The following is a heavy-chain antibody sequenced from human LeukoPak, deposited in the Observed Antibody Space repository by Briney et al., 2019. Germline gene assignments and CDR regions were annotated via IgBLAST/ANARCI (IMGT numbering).Heavy chain of an antibody. J-gene: IGHJ6*03. Sequence: PGGSLRLSCAASGFTFSGFAMSWVRRTPGKGLEWVSGISGSGDNTLYAASVKGRFTISRDNSKNTLYLEMNSLRVEDTAIYYCARVDRYHFYLDVWGKGTPVTVSS. CDR2: ISGSGDNT. CDR3: ARVDRYHFYLDV. V-gene: IGHV3-23*01. CDR1: GFTFSGFA.